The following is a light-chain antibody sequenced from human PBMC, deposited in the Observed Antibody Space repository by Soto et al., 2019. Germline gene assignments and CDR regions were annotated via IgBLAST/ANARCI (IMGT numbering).Light chain of an antibody. CDR3: QQRSSWPIT. Sequence: EIVLTQSPATLSLSPGERAALSCRASQSVSSYLAWYQQKPGQAPRLLIYDASNRATGIPARFSGSGSGTDFTLTISSLQSEDFAVYYCQQRSSWPITFGGGTKVDIK. CDR2: DAS. CDR1: QSVSSY. J-gene: IGKJ4*01. V-gene: IGKV3-11*01.